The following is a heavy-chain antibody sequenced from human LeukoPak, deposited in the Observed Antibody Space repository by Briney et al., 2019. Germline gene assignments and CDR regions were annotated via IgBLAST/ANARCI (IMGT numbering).Heavy chain of an antibody. J-gene: IGHJ4*02. V-gene: IGHV3-53*01. CDR2: IYSGGST. CDR3: ARLQLPPGLTDY. Sequence: GGSLRLSCAASGFTVSSNYMSWVRQAPGKGLEWVSVIYSGGSTYYADSVKGRFTISRDNSKNTLYLQMNSLRAEDTAIYYCARLQLPPGLTDYWGQGTLVTVSS. CDR1: GFTVSSNY. D-gene: IGHD4-11*01.